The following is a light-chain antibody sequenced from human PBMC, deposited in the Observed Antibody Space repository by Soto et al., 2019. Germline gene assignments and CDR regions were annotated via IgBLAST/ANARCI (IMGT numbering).Light chain of an antibody. J-gene: IGKJ2*01. CDR3: QQFHSYSYT. CDR1: RSIDSW. V-gene: IGKV1-5*03. Sequence: DIPMTQSPSTLSASVGDRVTITCRASRSIDSWLAWYQQKPGKAPKLLIYKASDLESGVPSRFSGSGSGTEFTLAISSLQPDDFATYYCQQFHSYSYTFGQGTKLEIK. CDR2: KAS.